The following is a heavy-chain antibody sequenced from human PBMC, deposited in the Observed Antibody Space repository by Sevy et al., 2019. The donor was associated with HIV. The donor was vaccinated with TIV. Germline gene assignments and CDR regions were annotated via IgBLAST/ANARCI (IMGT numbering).Heavy chain of an antibody. Sequence: ASVKVSCKASGYTFTTYYMHWVRQAPGQGLEWMGIINPSGGGTSYAQKFQGRVTMTRDTSTSTVYLELSSLRSEDTAVYYCTKDVVATTNYFSGMDVWGQGTTVTVSS. V-gene: IGHV1-46*03. CDR1: GYTFTTYY. CDR2: INPSGGGT. D-gene: IGHD2-15*01. CDR3: TKDVVATTNYFSGMDV. J-gene: IGHJ6*02.